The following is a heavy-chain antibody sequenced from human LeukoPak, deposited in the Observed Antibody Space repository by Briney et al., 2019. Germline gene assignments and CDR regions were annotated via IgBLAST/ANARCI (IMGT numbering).Heavy chain of an antibody. Sequence: GGSLRLSCAASGLTFSTYAMHWVRQAPGKGLEWVAMMSYDGNNKYYAGSVKGRFTLSRDSSKNTLFLQMNSLRTEDTAVYYCARGENWFDPWGQGTLVTVSS. V-gene: IGHV3-30*04. CDR2: MSYDGNNK. CDR1: GLTFSTYA. CDR3: ARGENWFDP. J-gene: IGHJ5*02.